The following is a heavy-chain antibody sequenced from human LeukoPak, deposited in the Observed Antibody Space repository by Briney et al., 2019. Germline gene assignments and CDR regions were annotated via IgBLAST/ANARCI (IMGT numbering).Heavy chain of an antibody. J-gene: IGHJ4*02. CDR3: ARDNYDILTGSYYFDY. D-gene: IGHD3-9*01. V-gene: IGHV3-23*01. Sequence: GGSLRLSCAASGFTFSDYEMNWVRQAPGKGLEWVSAISGSGGSTYYADSVKGRFTISRDNSKNTLYLQMNSLRAEDTAVYYCARDNYDILTGSYYFDYWGQGTLVTVSS. CDR1: GFTFSDYE. CDR2: ISGSGGST.